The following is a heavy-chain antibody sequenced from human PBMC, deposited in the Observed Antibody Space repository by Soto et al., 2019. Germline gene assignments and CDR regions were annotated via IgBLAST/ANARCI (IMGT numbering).Heavy chain of an antibody. CDR3: AKDARRYYDSSGYYAFFDY. D-gene: IGHD3-22*01. V-gene: IGHV3-23*01. CDR2: ISGSGGST. Sequence: GGSLRLSCAASGFTFSSYAMSWVRQAPGKGLEWVSAISGSGGSTYYADSVKGRFTISRDNSKNTLYLQMNSLRAEDTAVYYCAKDARRYYDSSGYYAFFDYWGQGTLVTVSS. J-gene: IGHJ4*02. CDR1: GFTFSSYA.